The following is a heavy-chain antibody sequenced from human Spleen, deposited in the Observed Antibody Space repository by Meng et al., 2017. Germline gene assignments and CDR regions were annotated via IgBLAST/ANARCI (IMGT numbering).Heavy chain of an antibody. CDR2: INHSGGT. V-gene: IGHV4-34*01. CDR3: AANHYGEHEVLDY. J-gene: IGHJ4*01. CDR1: GGSFSDYY. Sequence: SETLSLTCVVYGGSFSDYYWSWIRQAPGKGLEWVGEINHSGGTNYNPSVEGRVTISIDTSKNQFSLKLTTVTAADTAVYYCAANHYGEHEVLDYWGHGTLVTVSS. D-gene: IGHD4-17*01.